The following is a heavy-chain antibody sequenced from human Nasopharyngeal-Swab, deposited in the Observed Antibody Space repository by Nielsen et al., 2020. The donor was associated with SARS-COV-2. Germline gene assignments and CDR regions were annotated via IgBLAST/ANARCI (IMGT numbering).Heavy chain of an antibody. D-gene: IGHD3-10*01. J-gene: IGHJ4*02. CDR3: ARGFGSGRH. Sequence: GESLKISCVGSGFIFSTYNLSWVRQAPGKGLEWVSSISHTGSDIYYADSVKGRFTISRDNAKNSVYLQMNSLRAEDTAVYYCARGFGSGRHWGQGTLVTVSS. CDR2: ISHTGSDI. V-gene: IGHV3-21*01. CDR1: GFIFSTYN.